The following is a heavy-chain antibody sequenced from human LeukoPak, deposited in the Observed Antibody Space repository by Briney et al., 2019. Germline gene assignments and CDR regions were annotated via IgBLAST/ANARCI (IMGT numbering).Heavy chain of an antibody. V-gene: IGHV5-10-1*01. CDR3: ARLEYDILTGYRFGY. J-gene: IGHJ4*02. D-gene: IGHD3-9*01. Sequence: GESLRISYKGSGYTFTSYWITWVRQMPGKGLEWMGRIDPSDSYTNYSPSFQGHVTISAAKSISTAYLQWSSLKASDTAMYYCARLEYDILTGYRFGYWGQGTLVTVSS. CDR2: IDPSDSYT. CDR1: GYTFTSYW.